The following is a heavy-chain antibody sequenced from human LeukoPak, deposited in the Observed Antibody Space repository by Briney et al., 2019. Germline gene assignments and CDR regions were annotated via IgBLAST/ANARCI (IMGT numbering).Heavy chain of an antibody. CDR3: ARDERGYSDWFDP. D-gene: IGHD2-15*01. J-gene: IGHJ5*02. Sequence: SETLSLTCTVSGGSISSSSYYWGWIRQPPGKGLEWIGSIYHSGSTYYNPSLKSRVTISVDTSKNQFSLKLNSVTAADTAVYYCARDERGYSDWFDPWGQGTLVTVSS. CDR2: IYHSGST. CDR1: GGSISSSSYY. V-gene: IGHV4-39*07.